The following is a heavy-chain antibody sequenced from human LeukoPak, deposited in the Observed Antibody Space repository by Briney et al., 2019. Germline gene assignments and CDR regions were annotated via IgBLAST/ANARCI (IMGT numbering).Heavy chain of an antibody. D-gene: IGHD3-10*01. J-gene: IGHJ5*02. V-gene: IGHV4-31*03. CDR3: ARAFRSMVRGVPLDP. CDR2: IYYSGST. Sequence: SQTLSLTCTVSGGSISSGGYYWSWIRQHPGKGLEWIGYIYYSGSTYYNPSLESRVTISVDTSKNQFSLKLSSVTAADTAVYYCARAFRSMVRGVPLDPWGQGTLVTVSS. CDR1: GGSISSGGYY.